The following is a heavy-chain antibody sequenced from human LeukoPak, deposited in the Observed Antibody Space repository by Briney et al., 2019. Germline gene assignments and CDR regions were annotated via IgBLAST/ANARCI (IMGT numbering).Heavy chain of an antibody. J-gene: IGHJ4*02. D-gene: IGHD3-3*01. Sequence: GGSLRLSCAASGFTFSTYWMHWVRQSPGKGLVWVSRINMDGTTISYAGSVEGRFTISRDNAKNTLYLQMNSLKTEDTAVYYCSTLFGVVSGDQLDYWGQGTLVTVSS. V-gene: IGHV3-74*01. CDR3: STLFGVVSGDQLDY. CDR2: INMDGTTI. CDR1: GFTFSTYW.